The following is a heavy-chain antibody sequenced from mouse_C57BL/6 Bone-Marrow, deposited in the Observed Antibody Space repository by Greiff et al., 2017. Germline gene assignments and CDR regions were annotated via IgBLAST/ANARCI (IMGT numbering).Heavy chain of an antibody. CDR3: SRGYGNLSYFDY. CDR1: GYAFTNYL. D-gene: IGHD2-1*01. Sequence: QVQLKQSGAELVRPGTSVKVSCKASGYAFTNYLIEWVKQRPGQGLEWIGVINPGSGGTNYNEKFKGKATLTADKSSSTAYMQLSSLTSEDSAVFFCSRGYGNLSYFDYWGQGTTLTVSS. J-gene: IGHJ2*01. V-gene: IGHV1-54*01. CDR2: INPGSGGT.